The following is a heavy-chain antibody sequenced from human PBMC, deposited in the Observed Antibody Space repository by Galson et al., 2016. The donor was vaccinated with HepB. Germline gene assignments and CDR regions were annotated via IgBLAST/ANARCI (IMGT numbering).Heavy chain of an antibody. D-gene: IGHD1/OR15-1a*01. CDR1: GFTLSSYG. CDR2: ISGSGGVT. Sequence: SLRLSCAASGFTLSSYGIHWVRQAPGKGLEWVSHISGSGGVTYYADSVKGLFTISRDDSQNTLFLQMNSLRADDTAIYYCAKGKWSWNTHFDYWGHGTLVTVSS. CDR3: AKGKWSWNTHFDY. J-gene: IGHJ4*01. V-gene: IGHV3-23*01.